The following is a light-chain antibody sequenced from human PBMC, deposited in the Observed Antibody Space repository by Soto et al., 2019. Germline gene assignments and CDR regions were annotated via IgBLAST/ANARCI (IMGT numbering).Light chain of an antibody. CDR2: GAS. J-gene: IGKJ1*01. CDR3: QQYGYSPRT. V-gene: IGKV3-20*01. Sequence: EIVLTQSPGTLSLSPGETATLSCRASQTVTSYFAWYQQKPGQAPRLLIYGASSRATGIPDRFSGSGSGTDFTLTISGVEPEDFAVYYCQQYGYSPRTFGQGTKVEIK. CDR1: QTVTSY.